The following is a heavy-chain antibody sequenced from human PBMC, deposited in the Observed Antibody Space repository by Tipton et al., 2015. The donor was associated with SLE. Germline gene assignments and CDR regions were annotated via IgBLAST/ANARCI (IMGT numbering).Heavy chain of an antibody. J-gene: IGHJ5*02. CDR2: VHKSGTT. CDR1: GGSINSGSYY. D-gene: IGHD3-3*02. V-gene: IGHV4-61*10. CDR3: ARGPPFMEWERNWFDP. Sequence: LTCTVSGGSINSGSYYWSWIRQPAGKGLEWIGDVHKSGTTNYNPSLKSRVTISLGTSTNQFSLRLSSVTAADTAVYYCARGPPFMEWERNWFDPWGQGTQVTVSS.